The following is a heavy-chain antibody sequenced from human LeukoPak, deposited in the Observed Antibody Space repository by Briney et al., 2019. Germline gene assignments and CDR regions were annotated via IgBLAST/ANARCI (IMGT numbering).Heavy chain of an antibody. J-gene: IGHJ6*02. Sequence: GGSLRLSCAASGFTLSSYEMNWVRQAPGKGLEWVSYISSSGSTIYYADSVKGRFTISRDNAKNSLYLQMNSLRAEDTAVYYCARGHIAVAGHNGMDVWGQGTTVTVSS. D-gene: IGHD6-19*01. CDR3: ARGHIAVAGHNGMDV. V-gene: IGHV3-48*03. CDR2: ISSSGSTI. CDR1: GFTLSSYE.